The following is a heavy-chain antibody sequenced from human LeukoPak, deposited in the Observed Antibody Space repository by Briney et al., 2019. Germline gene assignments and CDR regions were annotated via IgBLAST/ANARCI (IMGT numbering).Heavy chain of an antibody. CDR2: ISQDVSHK. Sequence: HPGGSLRLSCAASGFTFSSYWMSWVRQAPGKGLQSVAYISQDVSHKYYVDSVKGRFTISRDNAKNSLHLEMNSLRAEDTALYYCARDPGTFLNKRDINFDYWGQGTLVTVSS. J-gene: IGHJ4*02. CDR1: GFTFSSYW. CDR3: ARDPGTFLNKRDINFDY. D-gene: IGHD2/OR15-2a*01. V-gene: IGHV3-7*01.